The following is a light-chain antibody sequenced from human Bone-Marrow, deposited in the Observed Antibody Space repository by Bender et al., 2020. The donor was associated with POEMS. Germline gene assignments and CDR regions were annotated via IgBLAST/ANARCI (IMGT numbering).Light chain of an antibody. V-gene: IGLV2-14*03. J-gene: IGLJ1*01. Sequence: QSALTQPASVSGSPGQSITISCTGTNSDVGSSNYVSWYQQHPGKAPKLMIFDVNNRPSGVSTRFSGSKSGNTASLTISGLQAEDEAHYYCSSFASSSPRYVFGTGTKVTVL. CDR2: DVN. CDR3: SSFASSSPRYV. CDR1: NSDVGSSNY.